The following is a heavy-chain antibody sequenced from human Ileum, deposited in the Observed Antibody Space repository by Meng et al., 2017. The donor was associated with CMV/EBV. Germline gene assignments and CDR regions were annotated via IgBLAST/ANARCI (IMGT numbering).Heavy chain of an antibody. D-gene: IGHD6-13*01. Sequence: GGPLRLSCAASGFTFSSYSMNWVRQAPGKGLEWVSSISSSSSYIYYADSVKGRFTISRDNAKNSLYLQMNSLRAEDTAVYYCARVRGQQLVCDYWGQGTLVTVSS. CDR3: ARVRGQQLVCDY. CDR1: GFTFSSYS. CDR2: ISSSSSYI. V-gene: IGHV3-21*01. J-gene: IGHJ4*02.